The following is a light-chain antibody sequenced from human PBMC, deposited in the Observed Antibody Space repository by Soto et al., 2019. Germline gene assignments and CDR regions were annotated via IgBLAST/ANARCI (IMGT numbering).Light chain of an antibody. Sequence: QPVLTQSPSASASLGDSVRLTCTLSSGHTNFAVAWHQQQPDRGPRFLLKITSDGTHTKGDGIPDRFSGSSSGAERYLIIPSPPPGDEADYYWQTWGTGSGSQVFGAGTKLTVL. CDR1: SGHTNFA. V-gene: IGLV4-69*01. J-gene: IGLJ3*02. CDR2: ITSDGTH. CDR3: QTWGTGSGSQV.